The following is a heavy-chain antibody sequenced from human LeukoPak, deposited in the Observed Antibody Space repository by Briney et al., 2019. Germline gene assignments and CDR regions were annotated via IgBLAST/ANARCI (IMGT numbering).Heavy chain of an antibody. J-gene: IGHJ4*02. CDR2: IYYSGST. D-gene: IGHD1-20*01. CDR1: GGSISSYY. Sequence: PSETLSLTCTVSGGSISSYYWSWIRQPPGKGLEWIGYIYYSGSTNYNPSLKSRVTISVDTSKNQFSLKLSSVTAADTAVYYCARDRGEDNWNDGAIDYWGQGTLVTVSS. V-gene: IGHV4-59*01. CDR3: ARDRGEDNWNDGAIDY.